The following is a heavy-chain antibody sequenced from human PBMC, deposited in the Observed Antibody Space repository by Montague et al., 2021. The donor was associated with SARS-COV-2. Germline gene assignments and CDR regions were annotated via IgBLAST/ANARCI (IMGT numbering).Heavy chain of an antibody. CDR2: IYASGNT. J-gene: IGHJ6*02. V-gene: IGHV4-61*02. CDR1: GGSISTSSYY. D-gene: IGHD2-2*01. CDR3: ASREGVVVPAAQEDYYYYGMDV. Sequence: TLSLTCTVSGGSISTSSYYWTRIRQPAGKGLEWIGRIYASGNTNYNPSLKSRVPMSVDTSKNQFSLNLSSVTAADTAVYYCASREGVVVPAAQEDYYYYGMDVWGQGTTVTVSS.